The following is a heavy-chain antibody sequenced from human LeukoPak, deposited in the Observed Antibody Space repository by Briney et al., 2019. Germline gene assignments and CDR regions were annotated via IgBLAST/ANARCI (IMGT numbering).Heavy chain of an antibody. D-gene: IGHD6-13*01. V-gene: IGHV3-48*02. CDR2: ISSSSSTI. CDR1: GXTFSSYS. Sequence: GGSLRLSCAGSGXTFSSYSMNWVRQAPGKGLEWVSYISSSSSTIYYADSVKGRFAISRDNAKNSLYLQMHSLRDEDTAVYYCASIASFPTRFDPWGQGTLVTVSS. J-gene: IGHJ5*02. CDR3: ASIASFPTRFDP.